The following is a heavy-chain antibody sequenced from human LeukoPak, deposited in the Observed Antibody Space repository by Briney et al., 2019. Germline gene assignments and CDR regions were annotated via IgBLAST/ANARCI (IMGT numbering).Heavy chain of an antibody. CDR3: AKGDTAMVFDY. D-gene: IGHD5-18*01. V-gene: IGHV3-30*18. J-gene: IGHJ4*02. CDR2: ISYDGSNK. CDR1: GFTFSSYA. Sequence: GGSLRLSCAASGFTFSSYAMSWVRQAPGKGLEWVAVISYDGSNKYYADSVKGRFTISRDNSKNTLYLQMNSLRAEDTAVYYCAKGDTAMVFDYWGQGTLVTVSS.